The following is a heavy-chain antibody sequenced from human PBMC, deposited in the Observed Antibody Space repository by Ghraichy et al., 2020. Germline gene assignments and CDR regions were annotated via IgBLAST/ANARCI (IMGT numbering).Heavy chain of an antibody. J-gene: IGHJ3*02. CDR1: GFTFSYYW. D-gene: IGHD2-8*01. Sequence: GGSLRLSCAASGFTFSYYWMHWVRHGPGKGLEWVARVNSDGSNPNYADSVKGRFTVSRDNAKHTLYLQMHTLRADDTAVYYCTRPGVDDAFETWGRGTQVIVSS. CDR2: VNSDGSNP. CDR3: TRPGVDDAFET. V-gene: IGHV3-74*01.